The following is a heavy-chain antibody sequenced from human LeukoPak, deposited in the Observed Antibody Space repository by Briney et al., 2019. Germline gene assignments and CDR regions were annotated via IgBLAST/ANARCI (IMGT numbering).Heavy chain of an antibody. V-gene: IGHV1-46*01. D-gene: IGHD5-18*01. CDR2: INPSGGST. CDR3: ARVNTAMAYYYYYGMDV. CDR1: GYTFTSYY. Sequence: ASVKVSCKASGYTFTSYYMHWVRQAPGQGLEWMGIINPSGGSTSYAQKFQGRVTMTRDTSTSTAYMELSSLRSEDTAVYYCARVNTAMAYYYYYGMDVWGQGTTVTVSS. J-gene: IGHJ6*02.